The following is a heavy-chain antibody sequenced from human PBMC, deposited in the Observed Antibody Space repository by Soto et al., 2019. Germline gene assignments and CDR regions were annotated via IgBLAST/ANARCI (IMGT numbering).Heavy chain of an antibody. Sequence: PSETLSLTCTVSGGSINSYYWSWIRQPPGKGLEWIGYIYYSGSTNYNPSLKSRVTISVDTSKNQFSLKLSSVTAADTAVYYCARGSIRVSYYGIDVWGQGTTVTVSS. J-gene: IGHJ6*02. V-gene: IGHV4-59*01. CDR2: IYYSGST. D-gene: IGHD2-2*01. CDR3: ARGSIRVSYYGIDV. CDR1: GGSINSYY.